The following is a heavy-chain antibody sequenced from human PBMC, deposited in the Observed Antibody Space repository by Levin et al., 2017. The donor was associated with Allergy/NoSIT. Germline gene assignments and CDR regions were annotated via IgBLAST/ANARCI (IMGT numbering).Heavy chain of an antibody. J-gene: IGHJ4*02. CDR1: GFTFSSYA. D-gene: IGHD3-22*01. CDR3: ATVPYYYDSSGYYSPFDY. V-gene: IGHV3-23*01. CDR2: ISGSGGST. Sequence: GESLKISCAASGFTFSSYAMSWVRQAPGKGLEWVSAISGSGGSTYYADSVKGRFTISRDNSKNTLYLQMNSLRAEDTAVYYCATVPYYYDSSGYYSPFDYWGQGTLVTVSS.